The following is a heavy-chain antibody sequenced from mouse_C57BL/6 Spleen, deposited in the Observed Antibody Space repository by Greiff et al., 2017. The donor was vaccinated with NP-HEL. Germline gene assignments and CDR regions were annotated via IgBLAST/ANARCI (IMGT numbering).Heavy chain of an antibody. D-gene: IGHD2-4*01. CDR1: GFNIKDDY. V-gene: IGHV14-4*01. Sequence: EVKLMESGAELVRPGASVKLSCTASGFNIKDDYMHWVKQRPEQGLEWIGWIDPENGDTEYASKFQGKATITADTSSNTAYLQLSSLTSEDTAVYYCTTRVYDYDGYFDVWGTGTTVTVSS. CDR2: IDPENGDT. J-gene: IGHJ1*03. CDR3: TTRVYDYDGYFDV.